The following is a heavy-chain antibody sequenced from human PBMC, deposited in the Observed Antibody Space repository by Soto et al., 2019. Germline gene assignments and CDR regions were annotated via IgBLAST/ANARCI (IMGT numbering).Heavy chain of an antibody. V-gene: IGHV4-34*01. CDR1: GGSLSGYY. Sequence: PSETLSLTCAVYGGSLSGYYWSWIRQPPGKGLEWIGEINHSGSTNYNPSLKSRVTISVDTSKNQFSLKLSSVTAADTAVYYCAREERGAAGTMVLGGYYGMDVWGQGTTVTVSS. J-gene: IGHJ6*02. CDR2: INHSGST. CDR3: AREERGAAGTMVLGGYYGMDV. D-gene: IGHD6-13*01.